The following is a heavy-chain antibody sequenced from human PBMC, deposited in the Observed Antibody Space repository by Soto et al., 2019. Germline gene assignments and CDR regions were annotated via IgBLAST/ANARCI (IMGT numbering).Heavy chain of an antibody. D-gene: IGHD3-16*01. Sequence: SQTLSLTCAISGDSVSSDSAAWNWIRQSPSRGLEWLGRTYYRSEWYNDYAVSMKSRIVITPDTSKNQFSLQLNSVTPEDTAVEFCGRELLLGMDGWGQGTTVTVSS. CDR2: TYYRSEWYN. CDR3: GRELLLGMDG. V-gene: IGHV6-1*01. CDR1: GDSVSSDSAA. J-gene: IGHJ6*02.